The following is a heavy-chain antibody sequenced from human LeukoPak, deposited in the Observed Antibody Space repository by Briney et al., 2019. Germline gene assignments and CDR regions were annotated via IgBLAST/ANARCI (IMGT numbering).Heavy chain of an antibody. Sequence: GASVKVSCKVSGYTLTELSIHWVRQAPGKGLEWMGGFDPEDGETIYAQKFQGRVTMTEDTSTDTAYMELSSLRSEDTAVYYCAKSRLGYCSSTSCYDAFDIWGQGTMVTVSS. J-gene: IGHJ3*02. CDR2: FDPEDGET. CDR3: AKSRLGYCSSTSCYDAFDI. D-gene: IGHD2-2*01. CDR1: GYTLTELS. V-gene: IGHV1-24*01.